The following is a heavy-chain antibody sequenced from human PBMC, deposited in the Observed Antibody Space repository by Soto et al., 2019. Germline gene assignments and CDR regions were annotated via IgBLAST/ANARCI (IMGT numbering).Heavy chain of an antibody. CDR3: ARLVIAAAGRGWFDP. V-gene: IGHV4-39*01. J-gene: IGHJ5*02. Sequence: QLQLQESGPGLVKPSETLSLTCTVSGGSISSSSYYWGWIRQPPGKGLEWIGSIYYSGSTYYNPSLKSRVTISVDTSKNQFSLKLSSVTAADTAVYYCARLVIAAAGRGWFDPWGQGTLVTVSS. CDR2: IYYSGST. CDR1: GGSISSSSYY. D-gene: IGHD6-13*01.